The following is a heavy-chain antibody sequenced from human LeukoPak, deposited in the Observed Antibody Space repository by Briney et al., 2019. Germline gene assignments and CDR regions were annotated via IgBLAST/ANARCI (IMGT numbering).Heavy chain of an antibody. CDR2: IIPIFGTA. J-gene: IGHJ4*02. Sequence: GASVKVSCKASGYTFSSYAISWVRQAPGQGLEWMGGIIPIFGTANYAQKFQGRVTITADESTSTAYMELSSLRSEDTAVYYCARDLTRKSSGYYRDWGQGTLVTVSS. D-gene: IGHD3-22*01. CDR1: GYTFSSYA. CDR3: ARDLTRKSSGYYRD. V-gene: IGHV1-69*13.